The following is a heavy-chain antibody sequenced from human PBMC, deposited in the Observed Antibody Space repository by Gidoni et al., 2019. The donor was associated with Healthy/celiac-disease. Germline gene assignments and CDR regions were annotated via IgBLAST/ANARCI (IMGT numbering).Heavy chain of an antibody. V-gene: IGHV3-73*02. J-gene: IGHJ4*02. CDR3: TRLDDGNSVDSC. CDR2: IRSKANSYAT. Sequence: EVQLVESGGGLVQPGGSLKLSCAASGFPFSGSAMHWVRQASGKGLEWVGRIRSKANSYATAYAASVKGRFTISRDDSKNTAYLQMNSLKTEDTAVYYCTRLDDGNSVDSCWGQGTLVTVSS. CDR1: GFPFSGSA. D-gene: IGHD3-3*01.